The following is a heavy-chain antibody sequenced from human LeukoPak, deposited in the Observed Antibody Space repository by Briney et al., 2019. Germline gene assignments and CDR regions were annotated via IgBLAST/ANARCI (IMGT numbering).Heavy chain of an antibody. D-gene: IGHD3-16*01. Sequence: ASVTISCKASGYTFTNYGISLLRQDPAQGHEWMGWVSAYNGDTKYLQSLQGRVTMTTDTSTSTAYMELRSLRSDDTAVYFCARDNPYYYLYWGQGTLVTVSS. J-gene: IGHJ4*02. CDR2: VSAYNGDT. CDR3: ARDNPYYYLY. CDR1: GYTFTNYG. V-gene: IGHV1-18*01.